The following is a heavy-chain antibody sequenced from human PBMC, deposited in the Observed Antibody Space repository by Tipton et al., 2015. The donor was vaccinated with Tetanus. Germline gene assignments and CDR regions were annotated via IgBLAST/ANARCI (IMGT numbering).Heavy chain of an antibody. Sequence: TLSLTCAVYGGSFSDYVWSWIRQPPEKGLEWIGEINHSGDTEYNPSLKSRVTILVDTSKNQFSLKLSSVTAADTAVYYCARGLGSRLAPGGSVDSWGQGTLVTVSS. CDR3: ARGLGSRLAPGGSVDS. V-gene: IGHV4-34*01. CDR2: INHSGDT. CDR1: GGSFSDYV. J-gene: IGHJ5*01. D-gene: IGHD3-10*01.